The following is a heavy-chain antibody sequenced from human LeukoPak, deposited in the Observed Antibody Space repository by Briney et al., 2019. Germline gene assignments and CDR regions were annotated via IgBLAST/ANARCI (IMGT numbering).Heavy chain of an antibody. CDR3: ARAGTDYYDSSGYYPFDY. CDR2: INHSGST. J-gene: IGHJ4*02. D-gene: IGHD3-22*01. CDR1: GGSFSGYY. Sequence: SETLSLTCAVYGGSFSGYYWSWIRQPPGKGLEGIGEINHSGSTNYNPSLKSRVTISVDTSKNQFSLKLSSVTAADTAVYYCARAGTDYYDSSGYYPFDYWGQGTLVTVSS. V-gene: IGHV4-34*01.